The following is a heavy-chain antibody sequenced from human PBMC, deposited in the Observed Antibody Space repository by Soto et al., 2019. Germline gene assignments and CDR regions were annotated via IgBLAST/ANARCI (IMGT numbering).Heavy chain of an antibody. Sequence: EVQLVESGGGLVQPGGSLRLSCAASGFTFSSYWMSWVRQAPGKGLEWVANIKQDGSEKYYVDSVKGRFTISRDNAKNSLYRQMNSLRAEDTAVYYCARAGRITIFSTGYPLNAFDIWGQGTMVTVSS. CDR3: ARAGRITIFSTGYPLNAFDI. V-gene: IGHV3-7*01. J-gene: IGHJ3*02. CDR2: IKQDGSEK. CDR1: GFTFSSYW. D-gene: IGHD3-9*01.